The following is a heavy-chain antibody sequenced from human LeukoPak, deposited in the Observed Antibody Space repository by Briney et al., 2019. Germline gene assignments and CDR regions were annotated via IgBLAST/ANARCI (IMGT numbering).Heavy chain of an antibody. CDR1: GFTFSSYS. CDR3: ARGEVQLWLSPHYYYYGMDV. CDR2: ISSSSYI. D-gene: IGHD5-18*01. Sequence: GGSLRLSCAASGFTFSSYSMSWVRQAPGKGLEWVSSISSSSYIYYADSVKGRFTISRDNAKNSLYLQMNSLRAEDTAVYYCARGEVQLWLSPHYYYYGMDVWGQGTTVTVSS. V-gene: IGHV3-21*01. J-gene: IGHJ6*02.